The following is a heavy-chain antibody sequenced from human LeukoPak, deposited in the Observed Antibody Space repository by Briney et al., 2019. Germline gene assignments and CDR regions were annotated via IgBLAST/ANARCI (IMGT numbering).Heavy chain of an antibody. V-gene: IGHV4-31*03. D-gene: IGHD3-3*01. CDR3: AREVTALRTDFWSGYYPDAFDI. J-gene: IGHJ3*02. CDR2: IYYSGST. Sequence: SETLSLTCTVSSGSISSGGYYWSWIRQHPGKGLEWIGYIYYSGSTYYNPSLKSRVTISVDTSKNQFSLKLSSVTAADTAVYYCAREVTALRTDFWSGYYPDAFDIWGQGTMVTVSS. CDR1: SGSISSGGYY.